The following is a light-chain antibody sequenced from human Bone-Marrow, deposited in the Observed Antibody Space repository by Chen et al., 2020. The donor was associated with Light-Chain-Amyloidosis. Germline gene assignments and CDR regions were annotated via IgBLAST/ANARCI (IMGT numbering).Light chain of an antibody. J-gene: IGLJ2*01. CDR3: QSYDSSLSGSDVV. CDR1: SSNIVAGYD. V-gene: IGLV1-40*01. CDR2: GNS. Sequence: QSVLPPPPSVSGSPGPRLTLSCTGTSSNIVAGYDVHWYQQLPGTAPKLLIYGNSNRPSGVPDRFSGSKSGTSASLAITGLQAEDEADYYCQSYDSSLSGSDVVFGGGTKLTVL.